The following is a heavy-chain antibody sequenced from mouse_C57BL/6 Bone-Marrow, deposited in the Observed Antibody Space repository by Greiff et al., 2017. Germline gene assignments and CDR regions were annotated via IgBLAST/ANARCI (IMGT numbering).Heavy chain of an antibody. CDR2: IYPGSGST. D-gene: IGHD1-1*01. J-gene: IGHJ2*01. CDR1: GYTFTSYW. CDR3: ARSSDYYYGSSPDD. Sequence: VQLQQPGAELVKPGASVKMSCKASGYTFTSYWITWVKQRPGQGLEWIGDIYPGSGSTNYNEKFKSKATLTVDTSSSTAYMQLSSLTSEDSAVYYGARSSDYYYGSSPDDWGQGTTLTVSA. V-gene: IGHV1-55*01.